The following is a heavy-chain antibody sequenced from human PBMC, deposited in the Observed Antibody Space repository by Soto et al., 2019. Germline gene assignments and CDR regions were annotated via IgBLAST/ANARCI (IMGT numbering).Heavy chain of an antibody. CDR1: GFTFSSYA. D-gene: IGHD4-17*01. Sequence: EVQLVESGGGLVQPGGSLRLSCAASGFTFSSYAMHWVRQAPGKGLEYVAAISSNGGSTYYANSVKGRFTISRDNSKNRLYLQMRRLRAEDMAVYYCARELPEDYGEYGSLGYWGQGTLVTVSS. CDR2: ISSNGGST. CDR3: ARELPEDYGEYGSLGY. J-gene: IGHJ4*02. V-gene: IGHV3-64*01.